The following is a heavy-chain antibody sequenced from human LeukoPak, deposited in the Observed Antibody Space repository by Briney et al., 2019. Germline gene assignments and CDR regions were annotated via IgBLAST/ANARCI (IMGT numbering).Heavy chain of an antibody. V-gene: IGHV1-18*01. CDR2: ISAYNGNT. CDR1: GYTSTSYG. CDR3: AREKNLPYYDYVWGSRALDY. J-gene: IGHJ4*02. D-gene: IGHD3-16*01. Sequence: ASVKVSCKASGYTSTSYGISWVRQAPGQGLEWMGWISAYNGNTNYAQKLQGRVTMTTDTSTSTAYMELRSLRSDDTAVYYCAREKNLPYYDYVWGSRALDYWGQGTLVTVSS.